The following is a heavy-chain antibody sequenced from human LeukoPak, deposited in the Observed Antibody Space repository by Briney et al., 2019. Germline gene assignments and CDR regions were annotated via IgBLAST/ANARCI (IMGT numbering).Heavy chain of an antibody. V-gene: IGHV3-48*01. J-gene: IGHJ4*02. CDR2: ISSSSSTI. CDR3: ARDGRFDY. Sequence: GGSLRLSCAASGFTFSSYSMSWVRQAPGKGLEWVSYISSSSSTIYYADSVKGRFTTSRDNAKNSLYLQMNSLRAEDTAVYYCARDGRFDYWGQGTLVTVSS. CDR1: GFTFSSYS.